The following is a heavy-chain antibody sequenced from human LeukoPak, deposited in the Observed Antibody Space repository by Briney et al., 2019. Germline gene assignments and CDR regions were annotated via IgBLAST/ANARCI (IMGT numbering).Heavy chain of an antibody. J-gene: IGHJ6*03. V-gene: IGHV1-18*04. D-gene: IGHD4-17*01. CDR3: ARADSFYGDYYYYYYMDV. CDR2: ISAYNGNT. Sequence: ASVKVSCKASGYTFTGHYIHWVRQAPGQGLEWMGWISAYNGNTNYAQKLQGRVTMTTDTSTSTAYMELRSLRSDDTAVYYCARADSFYGDYYYYYYMDVWGKGTTVTVSS. CDR1: GYTFTGHY.